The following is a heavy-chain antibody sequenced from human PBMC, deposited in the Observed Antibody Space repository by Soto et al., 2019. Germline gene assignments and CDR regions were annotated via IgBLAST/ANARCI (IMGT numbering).Heavy chain of an antibody. CDR1: GYTFTSYY. J-gene: IGHJ5*02. CDR2: IDPGGGST. Sequence: ASVKVSCKASGYTFTSYYMHWVRQAPGQGLEWMGIIDPGGGSTSYAQKFQGRVTMTRDTSTSTVYMELSSLRSEDTAVYYCARDCSGGSCYLGFDPWGQGTLVTVSS. V-gene: IGHV1-46*01. CDR3: ARDCSGGSCYLGFDP. D-gene: IGHD2-15*01.